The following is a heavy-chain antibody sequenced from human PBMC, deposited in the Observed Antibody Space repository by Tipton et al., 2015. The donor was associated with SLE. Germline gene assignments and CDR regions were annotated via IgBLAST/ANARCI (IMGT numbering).Heavy chain of an antibody. V-gene: IGHV4-61*02. CDR3: ARLDGRGGAPFDY. D-gene: IGHD2-2*03. Sequence: TLSLTCTVSGGSISSGSYYWSWIRQPAGKGLEWIGRIYTSGSTNYNPSLKSRVTISVDTSKNQFSLKLSSVTAADTAVYYCARLDGRGGAPFDYRGQGTLVTVSS. J-gene: IGHJ4*02. CDR1: GGSISSGSYY. CDR2: IYTSGST.